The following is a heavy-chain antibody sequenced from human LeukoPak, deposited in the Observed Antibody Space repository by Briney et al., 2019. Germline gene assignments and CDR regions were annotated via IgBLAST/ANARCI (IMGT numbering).Heavy chain of an antibody. CDR2: IWYDGSNK. CDR3: AKDRMATITGFDY. V-gene: IGHV3-33*06. J-gene: IGHJ4*02. D-gene: IGHD5-24*01. CDR1: GFTFSSYG. Sequence: GGSLRLSCAASGFTFSSYGMDLVRQAPGKGLEWVAVIWYDGSNKYYADSVKGRFTISRDNSKNTLYLQMNSLRAEDTAVYYCAKDRMATITGFDYWGQGTLVTVSS.